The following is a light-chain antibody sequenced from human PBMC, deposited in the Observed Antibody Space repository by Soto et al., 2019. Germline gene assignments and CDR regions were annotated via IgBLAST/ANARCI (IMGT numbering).Light chain of an antibody. CDR3: GTWDSSLSAVL. V-gene: IGLV1-51*01. J-gene: IGLJ2*01. CDR2: DNN. Sequence: QSVLTQPPSVSAAPGQTVTISCSGSSSNIGNNYVSWYQQLPGTVPKLLIYDNNKRPSGIPDRFSGSKSGTSATLGITGLQTGDEADYYCGTWDSSLSAVLFGGGTKLTVL. CDR1: SSNIGNNY.